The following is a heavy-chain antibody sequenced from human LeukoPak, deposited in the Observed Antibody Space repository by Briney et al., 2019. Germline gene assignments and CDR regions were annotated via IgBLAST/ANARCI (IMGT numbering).Heavy chain of an antibody. CDR3: ARVRTMIVVVTLYFDY. CDR2: INHSGST. J-gene: IGHJ4*02. V-gene: IGHV4-34*01. CDR1: GGSFSGYY. Sequence: SETLSLTCAVYGGSFSGYYWSWIRQPPGKGLEWIGEINHSGSTNYNPSLKSRVTISVDTSKNQFSLKLSSVTAADTAVYYCARVRTMIVVVTLYFDYWGQGTLVTVSS. D-gene: IGHD3-22*01.